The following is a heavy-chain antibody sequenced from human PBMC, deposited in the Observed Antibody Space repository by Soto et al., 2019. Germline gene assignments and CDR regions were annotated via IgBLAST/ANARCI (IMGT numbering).Heavy chain of an antibody. CDR3: ATGGGYGNGH. CDR1: GYNFSAHY. CDR2: ISPRRGDH. D-gene: IGHD5-12*01. Sequence: QLVQSGAEVTKPGASVKVSCKTSGYNFSAHYIHWVRQPPGQGLEWMGWISPRRGDHHSADKFPDRLTLTTDTATTTAFMHLSGLRVNDSAVYYWATGGGYGNGHWGQGTPIIVSS. J-gene: IGHJ4*02. V-gene: IGHV1-2*02.